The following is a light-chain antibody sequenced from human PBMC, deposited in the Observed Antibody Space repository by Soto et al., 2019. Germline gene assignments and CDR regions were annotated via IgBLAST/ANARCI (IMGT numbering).Light chain of an antibody. J-gene: IGKJ1*01. CDR1: QGISSY. V-gene: IGKV1-8*01. CDR3: QQYYSYPWT. CDR2: AAS. Sequence: AIRMTQSPSSFSASTGDRVTITCRASQGISSYLAWYQQKPGKAHKLLIYAASTLQSGVPSRFSGSGSGTDFTLTISCLQSEDFATYYCQQYYSYPWTFGQGTQVEIK.